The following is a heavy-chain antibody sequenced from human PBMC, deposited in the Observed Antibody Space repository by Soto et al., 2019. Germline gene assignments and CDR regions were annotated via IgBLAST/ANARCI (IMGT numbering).Heavy chain of an antibody. CDR2: ISGSGGST. D-gene: IGHD3-10*01. CDR3: TKSGAYGSGSRLDY. J-gene: IGHJ4*02. CDR1: GFTFSSYA. Sequence: EVQLLESGGGLVQPGGSLRLSCAASGFTFSSYAMSWVRQAPGKGLEWVSAISGSGGSTYYADSVKGRFTISRDNSKNTLYLQMNRRRAEDTAVYYCTKSGAYGSGSRLDYWGQGTLVTVSS. V-gene: IGHV3-23*01.